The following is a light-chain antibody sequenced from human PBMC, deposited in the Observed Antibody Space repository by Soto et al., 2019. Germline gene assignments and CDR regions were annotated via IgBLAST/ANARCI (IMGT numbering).Light chain of an antibody. V-gene: IGKV1-39*01. J-gene: IGKJ5*01. CDR3: QQSYRTPIT. Sequence: IQMTQSPSSLSASVGDRVTMTCRARQNINSYLNWYQQKPGKAPKLLIYAASSLQSGVPSRFSGSGSGTDFTLTISSLQPEDVATYFCQQSYRTPITFGQGTRLEIK. CDR2: AAS. CDR1: QNINSY.